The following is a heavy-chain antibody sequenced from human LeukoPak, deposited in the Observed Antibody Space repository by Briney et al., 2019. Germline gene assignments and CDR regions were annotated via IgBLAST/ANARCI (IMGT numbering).Heavy chain of an antibody. D-gene: IGHD1-26*01. V-gene: IGHV3-23*01. J-gene: IGHJ4*02. Sequence: PGGSLRLSCVASGLTFSSHAMTWVRQTPGKGLEWVSGITGSGGTTYHADSVKGRFTISRDNSKNTLYLQMNNLRAEDTAVYYCASRPASETYFAVFGYWGQGTLVTVSS. CDR2: ITGSGGTT. CDR1: GLTFSSHA. CDR3: ASRPASETYFAVFGY.